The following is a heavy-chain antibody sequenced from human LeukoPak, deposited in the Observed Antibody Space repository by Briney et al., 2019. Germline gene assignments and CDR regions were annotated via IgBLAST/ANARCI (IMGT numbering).Heavy chain of an antibody. J-gene: IGHJ5*02. CDR1: GFTFSNYA. CDR2: ISGSGTTT. Sequence: GGSLRLSCAASGFTFSNYAMSWVRQAPGKGLEWVSDISGSGTTTNYADSVKGRFTISRDNSRNTLCLRMNSLRAEDTAVYYCAKERVSSGWNPHWFDPWGQGTLVTVSS. D-gene: IGHD6-19*01. CDR3: AKERVSSGWNPHWFDP. V-gene: IGHV3-23*01.